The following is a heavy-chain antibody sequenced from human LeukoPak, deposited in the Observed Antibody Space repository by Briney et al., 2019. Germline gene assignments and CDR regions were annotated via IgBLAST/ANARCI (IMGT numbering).Heavy chain of an antibody. Sequence: GGSLRLSCAASGFPFSDSWMHWVRQTPGKALVWVARINGDGSSTHYADFVEGRFTISRDNAKNTLYLQMNSLRAEDTAVYYCARGPLWFGELLYSPLIDYWGQGTLVTVSS. CDR1: GFPFSDSW. CDR2: INGDGSST. V-gene: IGHV3-74*01. D-gene: IGHD3-10*01. J-gene: IGHJ4*02. CDR3: ARGPLWFGELLYSPLIDY.